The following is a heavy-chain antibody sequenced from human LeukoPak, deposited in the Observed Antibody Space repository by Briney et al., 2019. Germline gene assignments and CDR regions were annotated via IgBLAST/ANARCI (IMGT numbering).Heavy chain of an antibody. V-gene: IGHV4-39*01. D-gene: IGHD1-26*01. CDR2: IYYSGST. CDR3: ARRRIVGATRWFDP. J-gene: IGHJ5*02. Sequence: SETLSLTCTVSGGSISSNSYYWGWIRQPPGKGLEWIGSIYYSGSTYYNPSLKSRVTISVDTSKNQFSLKLNSVTAADTAVYYCARRRIVGATRWFDPWGQGTLVTVSS. CDR1: GGSISSNSYY.